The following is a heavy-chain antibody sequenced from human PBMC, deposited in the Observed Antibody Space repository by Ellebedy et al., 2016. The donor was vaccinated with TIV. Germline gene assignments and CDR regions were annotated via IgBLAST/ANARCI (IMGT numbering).Heavy chain of an antibody. V-gene: IGHV3-7*01. Sequence: PGGSLRLSCAASGFNFRSYWMTWVRQAPGKGLEWVAKIRQEGDAIYYAESVKGRFTISRDNAKNSLFLQMNSLRVEDTAVYYCAGRASYGDYAVQVNPWFDPWGQGTLVTVSS. D-gene: IGHD4-17*01. CDR3: AGRASYGDYAVQVNPWFDP. J-gene: IGHJ5*02. CDR1: GFNFRSYW. CDR2: IRQEGDAI.